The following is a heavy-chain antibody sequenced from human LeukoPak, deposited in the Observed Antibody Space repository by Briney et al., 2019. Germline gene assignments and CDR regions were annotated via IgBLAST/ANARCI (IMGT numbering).Heavy chain of an antibody. Sequence: GGSLRLSCAASRFTFSNHGMHWVRQAPGKGLEWVAVIWYDGSKKYYADSVKGRFTISRDNSRNTLYLQMNSLRVEDTAVYYCARDREARYFDYWGQGTLVAVSS. V-gene: IGHV3-33*01. CDR2: IWYDGSKK. D-gene: IGHD1-26*01. CDR1: RFTFSNHG. CDR3: ARDREARYFDY. J-gene: IGHJ4*02.